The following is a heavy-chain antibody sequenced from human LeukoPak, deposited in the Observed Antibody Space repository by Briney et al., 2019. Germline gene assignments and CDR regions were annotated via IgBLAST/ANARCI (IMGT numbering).Heavy chain of an antibody. D-gene: IGHD2-2*01. J-gene: IGHJ3*02. V-gene: IGHV1-2*02. CDR1: GYTFTGYY. Sequence: EASVKVSCKASGYTFTGYYMHWVRQAPGQGLEWMGWINPNSGGTNYAQKFQGRVTMTRDTSISTAYMELSRLRSDDTAVYYCARDPSFPIVVVSAAMSQSPGAFDIWGQGTMVTVSS. CDR2: INPNSGGT. CDR3: ARDPSFPIVVVSAAMSQSPGAFDI.